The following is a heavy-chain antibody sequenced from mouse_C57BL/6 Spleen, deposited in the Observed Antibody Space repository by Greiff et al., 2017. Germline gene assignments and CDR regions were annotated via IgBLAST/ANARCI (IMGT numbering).Heavy chain of an antibody. CDR2: IHPKSGST. CDR1: GYTFTSYW. CDR3: ARSGAYYGSSYWFAY. J-gene: IGHJ3*01. D-gene: IGHD1-1*01. Sequence: QVQLQQPGAELVKPGASVKLSCKASGYTFTSYWMHWVKQRPGQGLGWIGMIHPKSGSTNYNEKFKSKATLTVDKSSSTAYMQLSSLASEDSAVYYCARSGAYYGSSYWFAYWGQGTLVTVSA. V-gene: IGHV1-64*01.